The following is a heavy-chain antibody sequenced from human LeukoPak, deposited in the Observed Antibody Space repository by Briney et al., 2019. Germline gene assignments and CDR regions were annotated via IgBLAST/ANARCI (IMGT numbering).Heavy chain of an antibody. CDR3: AKNQWPYYCDSSGTGNWFDR. D-gene: IGHD3-22*01. J-gene: IGHJ5*02. V-gene: IGHV3-30*02. Sequence: PGGSLRLSCAASGFTFSSYGMHWLRQAPGKGLEWVAYIRYDGSNKYYADSVKGRFIISRDNSKNSLYLQMNSLRAEATAVYCCAKNQWPYYCDSSGTGNWFDRWGQGTLVTVSS. CDR1: GFTFSSYG. CDR2: IRYDGSNK.